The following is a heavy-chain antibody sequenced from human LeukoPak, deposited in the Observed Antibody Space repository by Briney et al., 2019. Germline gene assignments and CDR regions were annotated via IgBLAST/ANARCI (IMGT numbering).Heavy chain of an antibody. Sequence: GGSLRLSCAASGFTFSSYAMSWVRQAPGKGLEWVSAISGSGGSTYYADSVKGRITISRDNSKNTLYLQMNSLRAEDTAVYYCARGCATQWLVQCLAYWGQGTLVTVSS. V-gene: IGHV3-23*01. D-gene: IGHD6-19*01. CDR3: ARGCATQWLVQCLAY. CDR1: GFTFSSYA. CDR2: ISGSGGST. J-gene: IGHJ4*02.